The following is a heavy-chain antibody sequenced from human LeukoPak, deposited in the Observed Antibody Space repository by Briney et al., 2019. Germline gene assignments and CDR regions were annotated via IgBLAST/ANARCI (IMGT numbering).Heavy chain of an antibody. CDR2: ISSSGSYI. Sequence: GGSLRLSCAASGFTFSSYSMNWVRQAPGKGLEWVSSISSSGSYIYYADSVKGRFTISRDNAKNSLYLQMNSLRAEDTAVYYCARDGEDSSGYVDYWGQGTLVTVSS. CDR3: ARDGEDSSGYVDY. J-gene: IGHJ4*02. CDR1: GFTFSSYS. D-gene: IGHD3-22*01. V-gene: IGHV3-21*01.